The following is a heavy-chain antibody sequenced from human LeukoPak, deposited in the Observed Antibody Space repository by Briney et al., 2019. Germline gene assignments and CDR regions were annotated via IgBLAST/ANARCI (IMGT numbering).Heavy chain of an antibody. J-gene: IGHJ4*02. Sequence: PSETLPLTCAVDGGSFSGYYWSWIRQPPGKGLEWIGEINHSGSTNYNPSLKSRVTISVDTSKNQFSLKLSSVTAADTAVYYCARGITDYDILTGLVQLWGQGTLVTVSS. CDR1: GGSFSGYY. V-gene: IGHV4-34*01. CDR3: ARGITDYDILTGLVQL. CDR2: INHSGST. D-gene: IGHD3-9*01.